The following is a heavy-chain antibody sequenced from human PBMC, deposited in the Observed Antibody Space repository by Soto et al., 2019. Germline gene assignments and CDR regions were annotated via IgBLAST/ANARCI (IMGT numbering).Heavy chain of an antibody. Sequence: VESLKLSCAASGFTFSSYAMSWVRKAPGKGLEWVSAISGSGGSTYYADSVKGRFTISRDNSKNTLYLQMNSLRAEDTAVYCCAKEMGLLPYGDYVGDAFDIWGQGTMVTVSS. V-gene: IGHV3-23*01. CDR2: ISGSGGST. CDR3: AKEMGLLPYGDYVGDAFDI. CDR1: GFTFSSYA. D-gene: IGHD4-17*01. J-gene: IGHJ3*02.